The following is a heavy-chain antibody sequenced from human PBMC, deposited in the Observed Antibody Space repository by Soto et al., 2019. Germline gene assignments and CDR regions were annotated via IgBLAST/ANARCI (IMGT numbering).Heavy chain of an antibody. D-gene: IGHD5-12*01. Sequence: VLQAPGKGLEWVAVISYDGSNKYYADSVKGRFTISRDNSKNTLYLQMNSLRAEDTAVYYCARCHIVATIRYWFDPWGQGTLVTVSS. CDR3: ARCHIVATIRYWFDP. J-gene: IGHJ5*02. CDR2: ISYDGSNK. V-gene: IGHV3-30-3*01.